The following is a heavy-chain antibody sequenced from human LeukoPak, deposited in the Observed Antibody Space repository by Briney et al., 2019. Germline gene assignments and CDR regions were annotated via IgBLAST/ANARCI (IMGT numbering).Heavy chain of an antibody. J-gene: IGHJ4*02. D-gene: IGHD6-6*01. Sequence: SETLSLTCTVSGYSISSGYYWGWIRQPPGKGLEWIGSIYHSGSTYYNPSLKSRVTISVDTSKNQFSLRLSSVTAADTAVYYCARDYRERTPYSSSSVGRLIDYWGQGTLVTVSS. CDR3: ARDYRERTPYSSSSVGRLIDY. CDR1: GYSISSGYY. CDR2: IYHSGST. V-gene: IGHV4-38-2*02.